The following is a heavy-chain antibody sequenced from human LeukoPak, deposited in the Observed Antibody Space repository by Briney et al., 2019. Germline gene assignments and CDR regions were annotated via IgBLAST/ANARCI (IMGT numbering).Heavy chain of an antibody. CDR3: ARDRGTVVTAPNYYFDY. V-gene: IGHV4-31*03. D-gene: IGHD2-21*02. J-gene: IGHJ4*02. Sequence: SQTLSLTCTVSGGSISSGGYYWSWIRQHPGKGLEWIGYIYYSGSTYYNPSLKGRVTISVDTSKNQFSLKLSSVTAADTAVYYCARDRGTVVTAPNYYFDYWGQGTLVTVSS. CDR1: GGSISSGGYY. CDR2: IYYSGST.